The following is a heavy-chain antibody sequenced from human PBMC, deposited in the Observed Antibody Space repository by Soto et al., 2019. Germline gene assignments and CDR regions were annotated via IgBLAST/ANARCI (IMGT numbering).Heavy chain of an antibody. Sequence: SQTLSLTCAISGDSVSSNSAAWNCIIHSPSRGLEWLGRTYYRSKWYNDYAVSVKSRITINPDTSKNQFSLQLNSVTPEDTAVYYCASGPSDIVEEDAFDIWGQGTMVTVSS. CDR3: ASGPSDIVEEDAFDI. J-gene: IGHJ3*02. V-gene: IGHV6-1*01. CDR2: TYYRSKWYN. CDR1: GDSVSSNSAA. D-gene: IGHD2-15*01.